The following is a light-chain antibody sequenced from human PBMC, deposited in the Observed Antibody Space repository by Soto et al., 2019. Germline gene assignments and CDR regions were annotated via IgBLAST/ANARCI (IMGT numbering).Light chain of an antibody. J-gene: IGKJ3*01. CDR2: GAA. CDR3: HQANSFPLFT. CDR1: QDISSW. V-gene: IGKV1D-12*01. Sequence: DIQMTQSPSSVSASVGDRVTITCRASQDISSWLAWYQQKPGKDPKLLIYGAASLQSGVPSRFSGSGSGTDFTLTLSSLQPDDFATYFCHQANSFPLFTVGPGTTVDIK.